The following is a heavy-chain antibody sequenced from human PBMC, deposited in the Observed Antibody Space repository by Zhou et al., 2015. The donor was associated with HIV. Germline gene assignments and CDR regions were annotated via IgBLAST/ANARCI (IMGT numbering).Heavy chain of an antibody. V-gene: IGHV1-69*06. CDR2: IIPIFGAA. CDR3: ARYYYGSGIFRDYGMDV. Sequence: QVQLVQSGAEVKKPGSSVEVSCKVSGGTFSSHGISWVRQAPGQGLEWVGEIIPIFGAADYAQNFKGRVTITADRSTSTAYMELSSLRSEDTAVYYCARYYYGSGIFRDYGMDVWGQGTTVTVSS. J-gene: IGHJ6*02. CDR1: GGTFSSHG. D-gene: IGHD3-10*01.